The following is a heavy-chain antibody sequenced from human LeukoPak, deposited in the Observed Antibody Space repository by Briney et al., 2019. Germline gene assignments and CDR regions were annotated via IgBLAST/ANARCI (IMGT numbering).Heavy chain of an antibody. D-gene: IGHD3-22*01. CDR2: ISSSSSYI. Sequence: GGSLRLSCAASGFTFSSYSMNWVRQAPGKGLEWVSSISSSSSYIYYADSVKGRFTISRDNSKNTLYLQMNSLRAEDTAVYYCANYDSSGLFDYWGQGTLVTVSS. CDR1: GFTFSSYS. V-gene: IGHV3-21*04. J-gene: IGHJ4*02. CDR3: ANYDSSGLFDY.